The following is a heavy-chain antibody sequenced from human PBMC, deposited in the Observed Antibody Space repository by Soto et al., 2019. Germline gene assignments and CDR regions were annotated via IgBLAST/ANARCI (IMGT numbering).Heavy chain of an antibody. CDR1: GGSISNSSYY. J-gene: IGHJ3*02. Sequence: SETLSLTCTVSGGSISNSSYYWGWIRQPPGKGLEWIGSIYYSGSTYYNPSLKSRVTISVDTSKNQFSLKLSSVTAADTAVYYCARLPSGYVSAFDIWGQGTMVTVSS. CDR3: ARLPSGYVSAFDI. D-gene: IGHD5-12*01. V-gene: IGHV4-39*01. CDR2: IYYSGST.